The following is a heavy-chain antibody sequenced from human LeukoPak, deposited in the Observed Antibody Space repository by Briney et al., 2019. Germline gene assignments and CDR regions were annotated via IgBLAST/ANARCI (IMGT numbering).Heavy chain of an antibody. CDR1: GYTFTGYY. V-gene: IGHV1-2*02. Sequence: ASVKVCCKASGYTFTGYYMHWVRQAPGQGLEWMGWINPNSGGTKYAQKFQGRVTMTRDTFISTANMELSRLRSDDTGVYYCARAPDFWSGYRYYFDYWGQGTLVTVSS. CDR3: ARAPDFWSGYRYYFDY. CDR2: INPNSGGT. J-gene: IGHJ4*02. D-gene: IGHD3-3*01.